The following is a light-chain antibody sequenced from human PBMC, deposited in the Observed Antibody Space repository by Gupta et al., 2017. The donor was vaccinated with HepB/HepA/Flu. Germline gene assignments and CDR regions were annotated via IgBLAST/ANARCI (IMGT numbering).Light chain of an antibody. J-gene: IGLJ1*01. V-gene: IGLV1-47*01. CDR1: SSNIGSNY. Sequence: QSVLTQPPSASGTPGQRVTISCSGSSSNIGSNYVYWYQQLPGTAPKLLIYMNNQRPSGVPDRFPGSKSCTSASLAISGLRSEDEADYYCAAWDDSRSGFYVFGTGTKVTVL. CDR2: MNN. CDR3: AAWDDSRSGFYV.